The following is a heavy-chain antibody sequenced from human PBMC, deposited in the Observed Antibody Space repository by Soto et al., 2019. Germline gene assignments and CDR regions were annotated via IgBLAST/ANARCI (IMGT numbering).Heavy chain of an antibody. CDR1: GFTFSSYG. J-gene: IGHJ6*03. CDR2: IWYDGSNK. Sequence: GGSLRLSCAASGFTFSSYGMHWVRQAPGKGLEWVAVIWYDGSNKYYADSVKGRFTISRDNSKNTLYLQMNSLRAEDTAVYYCARARKIVANYMGVWGKGTTVTVSS. V-gene: IGHV3-33*01. D-gene: IGHD5-12*01. CDR3: ARARKIVANYMGV.